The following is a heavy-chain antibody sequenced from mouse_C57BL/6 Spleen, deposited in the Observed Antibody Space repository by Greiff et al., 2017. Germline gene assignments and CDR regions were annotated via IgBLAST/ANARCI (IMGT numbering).Heavy chain of an antibody. CDR2: ISNLAYSI. J-gene: IGHJ4*01. Sequence: EVKLVESGGGLVQPGGSLKLSCAASGFTFRDYGMAWVRQAPRKGPEWVAFISNLAYSIYYADTVTGRFTISRENATNTLYLEMSSLRSEDTAMFYCARRGDDYAMGYWGQGTSVTVSS. D-gene: IGHD3-3*01. CDR3: ARRGDDYAMGY. CDR1: GFTFRDYG. V-gene: IGHV5-15*04.